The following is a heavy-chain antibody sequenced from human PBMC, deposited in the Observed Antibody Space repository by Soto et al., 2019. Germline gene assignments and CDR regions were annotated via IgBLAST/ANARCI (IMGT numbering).Heavy chain of an antibody. Sequence: PSETLSLTCTVSGGSISSYYWSWIRQPPGKGLEWIGYIYYSGSTNYNPSLKSRVTISVDTSKNQFSLKLSSVTAADTAVYYCARDPSFPSSGWYYFDYWGQGTLVTVSS. CDR1: GGSISSYY. J-gene: IGHJ4*02. CDR3: ARDPSFPSSGWYYFDY. D-gene: IGHD6-19*01. V-gene: IGHV4-59*01. CDR2: IYYSGST.